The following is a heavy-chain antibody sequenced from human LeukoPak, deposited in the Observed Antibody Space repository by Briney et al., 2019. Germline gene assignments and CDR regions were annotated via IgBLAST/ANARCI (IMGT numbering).Heavy chain of an antibody. J-gene: IGHJ3*02. CDR3: AKDHSSSSGSPDAFDI. Sequence: GGSLRLSCAASGFTFSDYYMSWIRQAPGKGLEWVSYISSSGSTTYYADSVKGRFTISRDNSKNTLYLQMNSLRAEDTAVYYCAKDHSSSSGSPDAFDIWGQGTMVTVSS. V-gene: IGHV3-11*01. D-gene: IGHD6-6*01. CDR2: ISSSGSTT. CDR1: GFTFSDYY.